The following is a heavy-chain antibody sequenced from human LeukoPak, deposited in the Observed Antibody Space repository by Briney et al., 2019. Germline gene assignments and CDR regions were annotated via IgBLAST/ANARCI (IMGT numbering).Heavy chain of an antibody. V-gene: IGHV4-34*01. CDR2: IHHSGRT. J-gene: IGHJ5*01. CDR3: ARGRSRVTIFGVALNWLDS. Sequence: LETLSLTCAVYGGSFSNYDWTWIRQPPGKGLEWIGEIHHSGRTNYNPSLKSRITISADTSKNQFSLRLSSVTAADTAVYYCARGRSRVTIFGVALNWLDSWGQGNLVTVSS. CDR1: GGSFSNYD. D-gene: IGHD3-3*01.